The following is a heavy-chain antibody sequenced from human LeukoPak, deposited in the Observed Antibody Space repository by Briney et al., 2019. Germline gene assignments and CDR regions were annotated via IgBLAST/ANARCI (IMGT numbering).Heavy chain of an antibody. D-gene: IGHD6-19*01. V-gene: IGHV3-48*03. CDR1: GFTFSSYE. CDR2: ISSSGSTR. Sequence: GGSLRLSCAASGFTFSSYEINWVRQAPGKGLEWVSYISSSGSTRYYADSVKGRFTISRDNAKNSLYLQINSLRAEDTAVYYCARQIGIAVAGTGWFDPWGQGTLVTVSP. CDR3: ARQIGIAVAGTGWFDP. J-gene: IGHJ5*02.